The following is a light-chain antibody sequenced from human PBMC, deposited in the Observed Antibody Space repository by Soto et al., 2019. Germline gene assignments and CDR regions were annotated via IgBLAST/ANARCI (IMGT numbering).Light chain of an antibody. CDR3: HQRIWPPYA. CDR1: QSVRTY. V-gene: IGKV3-11*01. Sequence: EIVLTQSPATLSLSPGERATLSCRASQSVRTYLAWYQQQPGQAPRLLIYDASTRATGIPARFSGSGSGTDFTLTISSLEPEDSAVYYCHQRIWPPYAFGRGTKLEIK. J-gene: IGKJ2*01. CDR2: DAS.